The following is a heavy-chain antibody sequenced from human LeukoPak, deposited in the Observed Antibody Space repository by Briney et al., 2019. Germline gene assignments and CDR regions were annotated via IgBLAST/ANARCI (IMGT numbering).Heavy chain of an antibody. Sequence: PSGTLSLTCTVSGGSISSSSAYWGWIRQPPGKGLEWIVSIYYSKNTYYNPSLKSRVTISADTSKNQFSLTLGSVSATDTAVYYCVSPRGFSYGHFDYWGQGTLVTVSS. V-gene: IGHV4-39*01. CDR2: IYYSKNT. CDR3: VSPRGFSYGHFDY. J-gene: IGHJ4*02. D-gene: IGHD5-18*01. CDR1: GGSISSSSAY.